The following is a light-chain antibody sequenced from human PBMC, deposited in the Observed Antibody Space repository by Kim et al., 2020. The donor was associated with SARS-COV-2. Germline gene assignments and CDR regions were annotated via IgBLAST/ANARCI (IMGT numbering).Light chain of an antibody. CDR3: ATWDVSLNGWV. J-gene: IGLJ3*02. CDR1: SSNIGAGYE. Sequence: QAVVTQPPSMSGAPGQSVTISCTGSSSNIGAGYEVHWYQQLPGTAPKLLIYNDYRRPSGVPDRFSGSRSGTSASLAISGLQSEDEADYYCATWDVSLNGWVFGGGTQLTVL. CDR2: NDY. V-gene: IGLV1-40*01.